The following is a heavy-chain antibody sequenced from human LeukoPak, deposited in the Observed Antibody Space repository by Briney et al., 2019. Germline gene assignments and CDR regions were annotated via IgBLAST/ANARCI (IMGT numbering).Heavy chain of an antibody. J-gene: IGHJ6*02. CDR2: IYYSGST. D-gene: IGHD3-22*01. CDR3: ASGYYDSSGYYGMDV. Sequence: SETLSLTCTVSGGSISSGGYYWSWIRQHPGKGLEWIGYIYYSGSTYYNPSLKSRVTISVDTSKNQFSLKLSPVTAADTAVYYCASGYYDSSGYYGMDVWGQGTTVTVSS. V-gene: IGHV4-31*03. CDR1: GGSISSGGYY.